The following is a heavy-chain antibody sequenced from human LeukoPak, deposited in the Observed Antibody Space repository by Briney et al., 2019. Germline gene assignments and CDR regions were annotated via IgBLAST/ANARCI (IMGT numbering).Heavy chain of an antibody. Sequence: GGSLRLSCAASGFTFSSYWMSWVRQAPGKGLEWVANIKQDGREKYYVDSVKGRFTISRDNAKNSLYLQMNSLRAEDTAVYYCARDPGDDAFDIWGQGTMVTVSS. CDR3: ARDPGDDAFDI. D-gene: IGHD3-16*01. J-gene: IGHJ3*02. V-gene: IGHV3-7*01. CDR1: GFTFSSYW. CDR2: IKQDGREK.